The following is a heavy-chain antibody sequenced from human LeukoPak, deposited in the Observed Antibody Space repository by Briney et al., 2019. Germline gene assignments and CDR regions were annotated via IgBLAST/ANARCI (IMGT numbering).Heavy chain of an antibody. J-gene: IGHJ5*02. D-gene: IGHD2-21*02. Sequence: PGGSLRLSCAAPGFTFRNYAMSWVRPAPGKGLEWVSAISGSGTSTYLAASAKGRFTISRDNYKNTPYLQMNSLRAEDTAVYYCARVVTWFDPWGQGTLVTVSS. CDR2: ISGSGTST. V-gene: IGHV3-23*01. CDR3: ARVVTWFDP. CDR1: GFTFRNYA.